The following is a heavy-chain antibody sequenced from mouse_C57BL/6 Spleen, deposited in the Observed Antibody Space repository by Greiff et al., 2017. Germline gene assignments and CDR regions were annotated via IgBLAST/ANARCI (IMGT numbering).Heavy chain of an antibody. J-gene: IGHJ1*03. Sequence: EVQGVESGGGLVKPGGSLKLSCAASGFTFSDYGMHWVRQAPEKGLEWVAYISSGSSTIYYADTVKGRFTISRDNAKNTLFLQMTSRRSEDTARYYCERPSWSLYWYFDVWGTGTTVTVSS. CDR3: ERPSWSLYWYFDV. D-gene: IGHD1-1*01. CDR1: GFTFSDYG. CDR2: ISSGSSTI. V-gene: IGHV5-17*01.